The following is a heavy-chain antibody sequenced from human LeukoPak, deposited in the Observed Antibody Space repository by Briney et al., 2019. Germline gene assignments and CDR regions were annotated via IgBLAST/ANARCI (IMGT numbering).Heavy chain of an antibody. CDR3: AKDLKFMGVSSGYFDY. CDR2: IWYDGSNE. J-gene: IGHJ4*02. V-gene: IGHV3-33*06. D-gene: IGHD3-16*01. CDR1: GFTFSSYG. Sequence: GGSLRLSCAATGFTFSSYGLHWVRQAPGKGLEWVAVIWYDGSNEYYADSVKGRFTISRDNSKNTLYLQMNSLRAEDTAVYYCAKDLKFMGVSSGYFDYWGQGTLVTVSS.